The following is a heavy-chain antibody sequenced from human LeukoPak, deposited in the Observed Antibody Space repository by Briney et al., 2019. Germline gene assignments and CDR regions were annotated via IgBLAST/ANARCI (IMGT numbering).Heavy chain of an antibody. Sequence: GASVKVSCKASGFTFTSSAMQWVRQAPGQGLEWMGWINPNSGGTNYAQKFQGRVTMTRDTSISTAYMELSRLRSDDTAVYYCARGRVILYFQHWGQGTLVTVSS. J-gene: IGHJ1*01. CDR3: ARGRVILYFQH. CDR1: GFTFTSSA. CDR2: INPNSGGT. D-gene: IGHD3-9*01. V-gene: IGHV1-2*02.